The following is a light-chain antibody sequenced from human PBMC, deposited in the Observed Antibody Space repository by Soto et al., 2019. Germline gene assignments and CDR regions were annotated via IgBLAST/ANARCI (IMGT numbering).Light chain of an antibody. CDR1: QSIISY. V-gene: IGKV1-39*01. J-gene: IGKJ1*01. CDR2: AAS. Sequence: DIQMTQSPSSLSASVGDRVTITCRASQSIISYLNWYQQKPGKAPKLLIYAASSLQSGVPLRFSGSGSGTDFTLTISSXQPEDFATYYCQQSNNIPLKFGQGTKVDIK. CDR3: QQSNNIPLK.